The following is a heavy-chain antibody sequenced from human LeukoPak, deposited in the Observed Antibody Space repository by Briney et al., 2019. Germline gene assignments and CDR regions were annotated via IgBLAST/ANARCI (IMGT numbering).Heavy chain of an antibody. V-gene: IGHV3-30*18. CDR3: AKDQAIYYDSSGVFDY. CDR2: ISYDGSNK. D-gene: IGHD3-22*01. J-gene: IGHJ4*02. Sequence: GGSLRLSCAASGFTVSSNYMSWVRQAPGKGPEWVAVISYDGSNKYYADSVKGRFTISRDNSKNTLYLQMNSLRAEDTAVYYCAKDQAIYYDSSGVFDYWGQGTLVTVSS. CDR1: GFTVSSNY.